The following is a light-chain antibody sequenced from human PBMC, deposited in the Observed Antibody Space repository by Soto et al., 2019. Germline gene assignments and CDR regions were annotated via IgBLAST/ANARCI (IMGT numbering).Light chain of an antibody. CDR3: LQNYNYPFT. CDR1: QGIRND. CDR2: AAS. V-gene: IGKV1-6*01. Sequence: AIQMTQSPSSLSASVGDRVTITCRASQGIRNDLGWYQQKPGKAPKVLIYAASSLQSGVPSRFSGSRSGTDFTLTISSLQSEDFATYYCLQNYNYPFTFGPGTKVDIK. J-gene: IGKJ3*01.